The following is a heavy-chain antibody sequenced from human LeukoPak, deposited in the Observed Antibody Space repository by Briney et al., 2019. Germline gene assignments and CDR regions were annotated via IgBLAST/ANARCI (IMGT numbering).Heavy chain of an antibody. CDR1: GFTVSSNP. CDR3: AKEERYFDWFPATDY. D-gene: IGHD3-9*01. Sequence: GGSLRLSCTVSGFTVSSNPWSWVRQAPGKGLEWVSFIYSGGDTHYSDSVKGRFTISRDNSKNTLYLQVNSLRAEDTAVYYCAKEERYFDWFPATDYWGQGTLVTVSS. J-gene: IGHJ4*02. CDR2: IYSGGDT. V-gene: IGHV3-53*05.